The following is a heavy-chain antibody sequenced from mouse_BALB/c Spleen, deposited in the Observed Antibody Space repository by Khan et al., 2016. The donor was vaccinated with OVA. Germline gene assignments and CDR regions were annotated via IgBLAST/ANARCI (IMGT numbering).Heavy chain of an antibody. CDR3: ARPPYFSYTLDY. CDR1: GYTFTNYG. D-gene: IGHD2-10*01. V-gene: IGHV9-3-1*01. Sequence: QLKQSGPELKKPGETVKISCKASGYTFTNYGMNWVKQSPGKALKWMGWINTYTGEPTYADDFKGRFAFSLETSASTAYLQINNLKNEDTATYLCARPPYFSYTLDYWGQGTSVTVSS. CDR2: INTYTGEP. J-gene: IGHJ4*01.